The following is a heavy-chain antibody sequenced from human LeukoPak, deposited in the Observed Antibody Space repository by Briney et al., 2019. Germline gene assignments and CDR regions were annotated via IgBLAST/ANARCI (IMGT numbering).Heavy chain of an antibody. Sequence: GGSLRLSCAASGFTFSSYSMNWVRQAPGKGLEWVSSISSSSSYIYYADSVKGRFTISRDNAENSLYLQMNSLRAEDTAVYYCARRQGSGSYYSNDYWGQGTLVTVSS. CDR1: GFTFSSYS. J-gene: IGHJ4*02. V-gene: IGHV3-21*01. CDR2: ISSSSSYI. D-gene: IGHD3-10*01. CDR3: ARRQGSGSYYSNDY.